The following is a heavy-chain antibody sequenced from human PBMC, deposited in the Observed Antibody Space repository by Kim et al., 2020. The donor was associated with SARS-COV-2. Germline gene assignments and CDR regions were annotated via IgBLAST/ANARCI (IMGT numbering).Heavy chain of an antibody. D-gene: IGHD5-12*01. CDR2: IIPILGIA. CDR3: ARVRYSGYGGTLYFDY. CDR1: GGTFSSYA. Sequence: SVKVSCKASGGTFSSYAISWVRQAPGQGLEWMGRIIPILGIANYAQKFQGRVTITADKSTSTAYMELSSLRSEDTAVYYCARVRYSGYGGTLYFDYWGQGTLVTVSS. J-gene: IGHJ4*02. V-gene: IGHV1-69*04.